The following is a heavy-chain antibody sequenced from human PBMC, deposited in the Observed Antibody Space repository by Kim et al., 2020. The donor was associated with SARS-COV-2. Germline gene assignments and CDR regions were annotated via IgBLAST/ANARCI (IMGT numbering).Heavy chain of an antibody. CDR2: MNPNSGNK. V-gene: IGHV1-8*01. D-gene: IGHD2-15*01. J-gene: IGHJ4*01. Sequence: ASVKVSCKASGYTFTSYDINWVRQATGQGLEWMGWMNPNSGNKGYAQKFQGRVTMTRNTSISTAYMELSSLRSEDTAVYYCARGVYCSSGSCPYYFDSWGHGTLVTVSS. CDR1: GYTFTSYD. CDR3: ARGVYCSSGSCPYYFDS.